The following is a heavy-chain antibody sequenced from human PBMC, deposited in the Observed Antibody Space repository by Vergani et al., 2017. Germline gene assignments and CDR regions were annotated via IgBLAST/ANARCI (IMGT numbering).Heavy chain of an antibody. CDR3: ARLAGGVIIGNFDY. D-gene: IGHD3-10*01. Sequence: QVQLQESGPGLVKPSETLSLTCTVSGGSISSSSYYWGWIRQPPGKGLEWIGSIYYSGSTYYNPSLKSRVTISVDTSKNQFSLKLTSVTAADTAVYYCARLAGGVIIGNFDYWGQGTLVTVSS. J-gene: IGHJ4*02. V-gene: IGHV4-39*01. CDR1: GGSISSSSYY. CDR2: IYYSGST.